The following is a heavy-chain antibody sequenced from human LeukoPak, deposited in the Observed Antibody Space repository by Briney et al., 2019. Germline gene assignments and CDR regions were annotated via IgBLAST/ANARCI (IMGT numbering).Heavy chain of an antibody. CDR2: ISGSGGST. Sequence: GGSLRLSCAASGFTFSSYAMSWVRQAPGKGLEWVSAISGSGGSTYYADSVKGRFTISRDNSKNTLYLQMNSLRAEDTAVYYCAKARNRFGELLSSFDYWGQGTLVTVSS. CDR3: AKARNRFGELLSSFDY. D-gene: IGHD3-10*01. J-gene: IGHJ4*02. CDR1: GFTFSSYA. V-gene: IGHV3-23*01.